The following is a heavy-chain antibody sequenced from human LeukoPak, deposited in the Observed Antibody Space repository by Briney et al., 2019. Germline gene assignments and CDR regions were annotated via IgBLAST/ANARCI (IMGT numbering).Heavy chain of an antibody. J-gene: IGHJ3*02. V-gene: IGHV4-61*01. D-gene: IGHD2-15*01. CDR3: ARETKYCSGGSCYSDGLDI. CDR1: GASVSSGSYY. CDR2: MYYSGST. Sequence: SETLSLTCSVSGASVSSGSYYWSWIRQPPGKGLEWIGYMYYSGSTNYNPSLKSRVTISVDTSMKQFSLELSSVTAADTAVYYCARETKYCSGGSCYSDGLDIWGQGTMVTVSS.